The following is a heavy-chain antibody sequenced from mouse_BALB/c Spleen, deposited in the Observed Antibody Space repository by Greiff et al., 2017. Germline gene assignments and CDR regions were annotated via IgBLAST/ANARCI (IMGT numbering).Heavy chain of an antibody. D-gene: IGHD2-2*01. Sequence: QVQLKESGAELAKPGASVKMSCKASGYTFTSYWMHWVKQRPGQGLEWIGYINPSTGYTEYNQKFKDKATLTADKSSSTAYMQLSSLTSEDSAVYYCARGLRHWYFDVWGAGTTVTVSS. CDR2: INPSTGYT. V-gene: IGHV1-7*01. J-gene: IGHJ1*01. CDR1: GYTFTSYW. CDR3: ARGLRHWYFDV.